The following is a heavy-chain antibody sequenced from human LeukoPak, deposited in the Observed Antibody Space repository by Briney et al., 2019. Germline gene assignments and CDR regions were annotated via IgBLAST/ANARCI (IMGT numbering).Heavy chain of an antibody. V-gene: IGHV4-61*08. CDR1: GGSISTGGYY. CDR3: ARGLTYYDRLTGHYLGNWFDP. D-gene: IGHD3-9*01. Sequence: NPSETLSLTCTVSGGSISTGGYYWSWIRQHPGKGLECIACIYYSGSTNYNPSLKSRVTISVDTSKNQFSLKLSSVTAADTAIYYCARGLTYYDRLTGHYLGNWFDPWGQGTLVTVSS. J-gene: IGHJ5*02. CDR2: IYYSGST.